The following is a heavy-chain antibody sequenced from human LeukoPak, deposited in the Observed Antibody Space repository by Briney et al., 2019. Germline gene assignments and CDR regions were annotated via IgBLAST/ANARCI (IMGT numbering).Heavy chain of an antibody. J-gene: IGHJ4*02. CDR2: ISAYNGNT. D-gene: IGHD4-23*01. CDR1: RYTFTSYG. Sequence: ASVKVSCKASRYTFTSYGISSVRPAPGQGLEWMGWISAYNGNTNYAQKLQGRVTMTTDTSTSTAYMELRSLRSDDTAVYYCARDFDYGGNTPFFDYWGQGTLVTVSS. CDR3: ARDFDYGGNTPFFDY. V-gene: IGHV1-18*01.